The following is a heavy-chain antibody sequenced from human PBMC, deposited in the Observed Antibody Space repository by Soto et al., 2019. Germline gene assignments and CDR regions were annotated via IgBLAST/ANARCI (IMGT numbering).Heavy chain of an antibody. J-gene: IGHJ4*02. CDR1: GGSISSSSYY. Sequence: SETLSLTCTVSGGSISSSSYYWGWIRQPPGKGLEWIGYIYYSGSANYNPSLKSRVTISVDISKSQFSLRLTSVTAADTAVYYCARYNAASGTYYFDFWGQGALVTVSS. CDR2: IYYSGSA. V-gene: IGHV4-61*05. CDR3: ARYNAASGTYYFDF. D-gene: IGHD6-13*01.